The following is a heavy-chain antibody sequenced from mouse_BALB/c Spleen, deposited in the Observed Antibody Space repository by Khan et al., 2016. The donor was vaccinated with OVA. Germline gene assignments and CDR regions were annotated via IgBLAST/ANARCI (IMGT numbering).Heavy chain of an antibody. Sequence: QLVQSGPELDKPGASVKISCKASGYSFTDYNMNWVKQSNGKSLEWIGNIDPYYGDAHYNQKFKGKATLTVDRSSSTAYMQLKSLTSEDSAVYYCTRLGTNYSFDYWCQGTTLTVSS. CDR2: IDPYYGDA. CDR1: GYSFTDYN. D-gene: IGHD2-1*01. V-gene: IGHV1-39*01. J-gene: IGHJ2*01. CDR3: TRLGTNYSFDY.